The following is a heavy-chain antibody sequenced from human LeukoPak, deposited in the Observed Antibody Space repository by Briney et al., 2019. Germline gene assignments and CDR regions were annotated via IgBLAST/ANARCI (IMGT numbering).Heavy chain of an antibody. CDR3: ARDGVYSYGLLRFDY. J-gene: IGHJ4*02. D-gene: IGHD5-18*01. CDR2: INPNSGGT. V-gene: IGHV1-2*02. CDR1: GYTFTGYY. Sequence: ASVKVSCKASGYTFTGYYMHWVRQAPGQGLEWMGWINPNSGGTNYAQKFQGRVTMTRDTSISTAYMELSRLRSDDTAVYYCARDGVYSYGLLRFDYWGQGTLVTVSS.